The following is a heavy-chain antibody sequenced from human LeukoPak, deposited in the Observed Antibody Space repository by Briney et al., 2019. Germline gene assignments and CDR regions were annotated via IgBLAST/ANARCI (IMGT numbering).Heavy chain of an antibody. CDR3: ARVTAGGVFDY. D-gene: IGHD3-16*01. CDR1: GFTFSSYA. CDR2: ISSNGGGT. J-gene: IGHJ4*02. V-gene: IGHV3-64*01. Sequence: PGGSLRLSCAAPGFTFSSYAMYWVRQAPGKGLEYVSSISSNGGGTYYANSVKGRFTISRDNSKNTLFLQMGSLRAEDMAVYYRARVTAGGVFDYWGQGTLVTVSS.